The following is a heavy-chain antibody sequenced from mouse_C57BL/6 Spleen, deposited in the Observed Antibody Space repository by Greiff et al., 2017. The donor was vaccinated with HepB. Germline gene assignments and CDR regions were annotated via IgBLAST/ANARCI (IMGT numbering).Heavy chain of an antibody. V-gene: IGHV5-17*01. D-gene: IGHD1-1*01. Sequence: EVKLQESGGGLVKPGGSLKLSCAASGFTFSDYGMHWVRQAPEKGLEWVAYISSGSSTIYYADTVKGRFTISRDNAKNTLFLQMTSLRSEDTAMYYCARSHYYGSSYGGFAYWGQGTLVTVSA. CDR3: ARSHYYGSSYGGFAY. CDR1: GFTFSDYG. J-gene: IGHJ3*01. CDR2: ISSGSSTI.